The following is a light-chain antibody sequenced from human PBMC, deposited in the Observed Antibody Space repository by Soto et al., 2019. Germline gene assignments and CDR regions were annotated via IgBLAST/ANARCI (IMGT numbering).Light chain of an antibody. Sequence: QSVLTRPRSVSGSPGQMVTISCTGSSSNIGAGYDVHWYQQLPGTAPKLLIYGNSNRPSGVPDRFSGSKSGASASLAITGLQAEDEADYYCQSYDSSLSGAYVFGTGTKVTVL. CDR2: GNS. J-gene: IGLJ1*01. V-gene: IGLV1-40*01. CDR3: QSYDSSLSGAYV. CDR1: SSNIGAGYD.